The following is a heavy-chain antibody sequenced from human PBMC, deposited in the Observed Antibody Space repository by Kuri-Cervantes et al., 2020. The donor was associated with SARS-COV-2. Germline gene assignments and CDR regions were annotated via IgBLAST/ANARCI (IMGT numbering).Heavy chain of an antibody. Sequence: GGSLRLSCAASGFTFSSYSMNWVRQAPGKGLEWVSSISSSSRYIYYADSVKGRFTISRDNAKNSLYPQMNSLRAEDTAVYYCARHRRIVGATMEDYWGQGTLVTVSS. CDR2: ISSSSRYI. V-gene: IGHV3-21*01. CDR1: GFTFSSYS. D-gene: IGHD1-26*01. CDR3: ARHRRIVGATMEDY. J-gene: IGHJ4*02.